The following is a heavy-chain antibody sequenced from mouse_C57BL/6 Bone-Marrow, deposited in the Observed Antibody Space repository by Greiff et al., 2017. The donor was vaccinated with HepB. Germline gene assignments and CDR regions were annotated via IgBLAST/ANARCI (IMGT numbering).Heavy chain of an antibody. J-gene: IGHJ3*01. Sequence: QVQLVESGPGLVQPSQSLSITCTVSGFSLTSYGVHWVRQSPGKGLEWLGVIWSGGSTDYNAAFISRLSISKDNSKSQVFFKMNSLQADDTAIYYCARNSGLRFAYWGQGTLVTVSA. CDR2: IWSGGST. V-gene: IGHV2-2*01. CDR1: GFSLTSYG. CDR3: ARNSGLRFAY. D-gene: IGHD2-2*01.